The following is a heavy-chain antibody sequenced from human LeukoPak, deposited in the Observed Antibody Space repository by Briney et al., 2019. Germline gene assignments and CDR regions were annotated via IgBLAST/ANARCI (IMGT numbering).Heavy chain of an antibody. V-gene: IGHV4-4*07. CDR1: GGSISSYY. CDR2: IYTSGST. CDR3: ARDTYYYDSSGYPSFDY. J-gene: IGHJ4*02. D-gene: IGHD3-22*01. Sequence: SETLFLTCTVSGGSISSYYWSWIRQPAGKGLEWIGRIYTSGSTNYNPSLKSRVTMSVDTSKNQFSLKLSSVTAADTAVYYCARDTYYYDSSGYPSFDYWGQGTLVTVSS.